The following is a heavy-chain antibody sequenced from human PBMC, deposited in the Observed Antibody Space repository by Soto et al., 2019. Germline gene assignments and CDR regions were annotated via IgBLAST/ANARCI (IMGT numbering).Heavy chain of an antibody. Sequence: SVKVSFKASGFTFASSAVQWVRQARGQRLELIGWIVVGSGNTNYAQKFQERVTITRXXXXXXAXMXMSSLRSEETAVYYCTSRHLNCGTYFFAHWGQ. CDR2: IVVGSGNT. CDR1: GFTFASSA. J-gene: IGHJ4*02. V-gene: IGHV1-58*01. D-gene: IGHD1-26*01. CDR3: TSRHLNCGTYFFAH.